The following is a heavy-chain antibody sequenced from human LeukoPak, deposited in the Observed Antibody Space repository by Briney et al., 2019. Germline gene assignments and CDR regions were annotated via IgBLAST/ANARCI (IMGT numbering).Heavy chain of an antibody. CDR3: ARDLGYSYGSRWFDP. J-gene: IGHJ5*02. V-gene: IGHV1-69*05. Sequence: ASVKVSCKASGGTFSSYAISWVRQAPRQGLEWMGGIIPIFGTANYAQKFQGRVTITTDESTSAAYMELSSLRSEDTAVYYCARDLGYSYGSRWFDPWGQGTLVTVSS. CDR1: GGTFSSYA. D-gene: IGHD5-18*01. CDR2: IIPIFGTA.